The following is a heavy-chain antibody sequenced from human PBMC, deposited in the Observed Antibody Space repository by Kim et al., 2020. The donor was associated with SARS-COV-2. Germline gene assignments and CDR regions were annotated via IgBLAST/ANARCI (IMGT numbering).Heavy chain of an antibody. CDR2: ISATSDIT. CDR3: ASPSYSSGWYLGN. V-gene: IGHV3-23*01. J-gene: IGHJ4*02. CDR1: GFTFSNYA. D-gene: IGHD6-19*01. Sequence: GGSLRLSCAASGFTFSNYAMSWVRQAPGKGLEWVSAISATSDITYYADSVRGRFTISRDNSKNTLYLQVDSLRAEDTAVYYCASPSYSSGWYLGNWGQG.